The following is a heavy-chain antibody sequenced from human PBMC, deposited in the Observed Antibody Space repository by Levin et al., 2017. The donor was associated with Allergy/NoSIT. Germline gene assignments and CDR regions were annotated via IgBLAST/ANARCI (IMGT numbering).Heavy chain of an antibody. CDR2: ISGSGGST. Sequence: GGSLRLSCAASGFTFSSYAMSWVRQAPGKGLEWVSAISGSGGSTYYADSVKGRFTISRDNSKNTLYLQMNSLRAEDTAVYYCAKSPRARYSGSLGSYFDYWGQGTLVTVSS. CDR1: GFTFSSYA. D-gene: IGHD1-26*01. V-gene: IGHV3-23*01. CDR3: AKSPRARYSGSLGSYFDY. J-gene: IGHJ4*02.